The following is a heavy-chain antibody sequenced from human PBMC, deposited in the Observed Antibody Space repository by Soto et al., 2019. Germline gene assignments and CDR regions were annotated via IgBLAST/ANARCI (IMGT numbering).Heavy chain of an antibody. J-gene: IGHJ4*02. D-gene: IGHD1-7*01. CDR3: ARSIPGTTSFDS. Sequence: ESGGGLVQPGGSLRLSCAGSGFTFSDYYIDWVRQAPGKGLEWVGRSRDKGNSYSTDYAASVKGRFTVSRDTSKNSLYLQMNSLIADDTALYYCARSIPGTTSFDSWGQGTLVTVSS. CDR1: GFTFSDYY. CDR2: SRDKGNSYST. V-gene: IGHV3-72*01.